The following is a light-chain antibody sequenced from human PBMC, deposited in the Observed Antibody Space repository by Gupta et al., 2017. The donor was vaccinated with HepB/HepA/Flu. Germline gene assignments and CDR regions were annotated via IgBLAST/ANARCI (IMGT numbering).Light chain of an antibody. CDR3: SAWADSLRGHGG. Sequence: QSVLTQPPSASGTPGQRVDISCSGSKSNIGSNHVYWYQQFPGSPPKLLIYRTTQRPSGVPDRFSASNSGTSDSLAISGLRPEDEAEYDCSAWADSLRGHGGFGGGTKVTVL. CDR1: KSNIGSNH. J-gene: IGLJ3*02. V-gene: IGLV1-47*01. CDR2: RTT.